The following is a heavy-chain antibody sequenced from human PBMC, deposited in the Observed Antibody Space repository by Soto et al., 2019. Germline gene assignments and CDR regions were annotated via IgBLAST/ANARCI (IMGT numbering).Heavy chain of an antibody. V-gene: IGHV1-69*02. J-gene: IGHJ6*03. CDR2: IIPILGIT. CDR3: ARSSPGGYYYYMDV. D-gene: IGHD3-16*01. CDR1: GGAFSSYT. Sequence: SVKVSCKASGGAFSSYTISWVRQAPGQGLEWMGRIIPILGITNYAQKFQGRVTITADKSTSTAYMELSSLRSEDTAVYYCARSSPGGYYYYMDVWGKGTTVTVSS.